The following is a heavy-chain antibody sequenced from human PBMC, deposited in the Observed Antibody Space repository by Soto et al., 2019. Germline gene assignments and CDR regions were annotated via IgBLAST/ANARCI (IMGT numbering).Heavy chain of an antibody. CDR2: ISGSGGNT. CDR1: GFTFSSYA. Sequence: EVQLLQSGGGLVQPGGSLRLSCAASGFTFSSYAMSWVRQAPGKGLEWVSAISGSGGNTYYADSVKGRFTISRDNSKNTLYLQMNSLSAEDTAAYYCAKGEGDGYKDFDYWGQGTLVTVSS. D-gene: IGHD5-12*01. V-gene: IGHV3-23*01. J-gene: IGHJ4*02. CDR3: AKGEGDGYKDFDY.